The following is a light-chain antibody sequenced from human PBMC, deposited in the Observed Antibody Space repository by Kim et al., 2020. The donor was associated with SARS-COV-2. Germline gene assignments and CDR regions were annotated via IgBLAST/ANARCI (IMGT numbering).Light chain of an antibody. CDR2: AIS. J-gene: IGKJ1*01. V-gene: IGKV1-16*01. CDR1: QGISHY. CDR3: QKYYSHPRT. Sequence: ASVGDRVTITCRASQGISHYLAWFQQKPGKAPKSLIYAISNLQSGVPSRFRGSGTGTDFSLTISSLQPEDFAMYYCQKYYSHPRTFGQGTKGDIK.